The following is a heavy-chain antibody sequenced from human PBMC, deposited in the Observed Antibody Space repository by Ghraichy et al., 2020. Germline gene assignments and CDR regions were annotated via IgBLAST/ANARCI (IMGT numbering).Heavy chain of an antibody. CDR1: GGSFSGYY. CDR2: INHSGST. D-gene: IGHD5-12*01. J-gene: IGHJ4*02. CDR3: ARGSTVDIVATIRFGVDY. Sequence: SETLSLTCAVYGGSFSGYYWSWIRQPPGKGLEWIGEINHSGSTNYNPSLKSRVTISVDTSKNQFSLKLSSVTAADTAVYYCARGSTVDIVATIRFGVDYWGQGTLVTVSS. V-gene: IGHV4-34*01.